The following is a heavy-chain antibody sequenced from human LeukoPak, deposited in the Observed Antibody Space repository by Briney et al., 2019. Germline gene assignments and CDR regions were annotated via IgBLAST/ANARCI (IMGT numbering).Heavy chain of an antibody. V-gene: IGHV4-59*01. D-gene: IGHD6-25*01. Sequence: PSETLSLTCTVSGGSISSYYWSWIRQPPGEGLEWIGYIHYSGSTTSNPSLKSRITFSMDTSKNQFSLNMKSVSAADTAIYYCTRSSAAVDLDAFDIWGQGTMVTVSS. CDR1: GGSISSYY. CDR3: TRSSAAVDLDAFDI. J-gene: IGHJ3*02. CDR2: IHYSGST.